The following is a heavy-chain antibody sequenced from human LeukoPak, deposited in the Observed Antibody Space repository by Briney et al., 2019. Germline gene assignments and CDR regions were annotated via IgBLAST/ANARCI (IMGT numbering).Heavy chain of an antibody. V-gene: IGHV3-23*01. CDR2: ISGSGGST. D-gene: IGHD6-13*01. CDR3: AKVPSSSWSYFDY. Sequence: GGSLRLSCAASGFTFSSYAMSWVRQAPGKGLEWVSAISGSGGSTYYADPAKGRFTISRDNSKNTLYLQMNSLGAEDTAVYYCAKVPSSSWSYFDYWGQGTLVTVSS. J-gene: IGHJ4*02. CDR1: GFTFSSYA.